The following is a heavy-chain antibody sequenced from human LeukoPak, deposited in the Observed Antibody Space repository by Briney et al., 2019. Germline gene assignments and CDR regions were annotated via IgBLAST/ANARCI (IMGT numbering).Heavy chain of an antibody. Sequence: PGGSLRLSCAASGFTFSSYEMNWVRQAPGKGLEWVANIKQDGSEKYYVDTVKGRFTISRDNAKDSLYLQMNSLRAEDTAVYYCARGLNIDYWGQGTLVTVSS. D-gene: IGHD2/OR15-2a*01. CDR3: ARGLNIDY. V-gene: IGHV3-7*04. CDR2: IKQDGSEK. J-gene: IGHJ4*02. CDR1: GFTFSSYE.